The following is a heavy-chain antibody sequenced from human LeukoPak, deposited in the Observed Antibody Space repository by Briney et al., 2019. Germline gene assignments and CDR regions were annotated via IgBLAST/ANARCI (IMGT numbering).Heavy chain of an antibody. CDR2: IYWDDDK. CDR1: GGSISSYYW. D-gene: IGHD6-13*01. Sequence: TLSLTCTVSGGSISSYYWSWIRQPPGKALEWLALIYWDDDKRYSPSLKSRLTITKDTSKNQVVLTMTNMDPVDTATYYCAHRLWQQLVGYFDYWGQGTLVTVSS. V-gene: IGHV2-5*08. CDR3: AHRLWQQLVGYFDY. J-gene: IGHJ4*02.